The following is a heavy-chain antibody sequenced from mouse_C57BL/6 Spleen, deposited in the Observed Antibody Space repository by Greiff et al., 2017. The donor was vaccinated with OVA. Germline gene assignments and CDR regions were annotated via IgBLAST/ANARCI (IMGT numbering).Heavy chain of an antibody. J-gene: IGHJ4*01. CDR3: ARWGLLGAMDY. Sequence: VQLQQSGPELVKPGASVKISCKASGYAFSSSWMNWVKQRPGKGLEWIGRIYPGDGDTNYNGKFKGKATLTADKSSSTAYMQLSRLTSEDAAVYFCARWGLLGAMDYWGQGTSVTVSS. V-gene: IGHV1-82*01. D-gene: IGHD3-1*01. CDR2: IYPGDGDT. CDR1: GYAFSSSW.